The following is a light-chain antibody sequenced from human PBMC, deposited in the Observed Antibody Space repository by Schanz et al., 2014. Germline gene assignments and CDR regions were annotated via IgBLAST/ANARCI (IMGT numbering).Light chain of an antibody. J-gene: IGLJ2*01. V-gene: IGLV2-14*03. CDR3: NSYGGSNNLV. Sequence: QSALTQPASVSGSPGQSITISCTGTSSDVGAYNLVSWFQQHPGKVPKLVIYDVSNRPSGISNRFSGSKSVNTASLTISGLQAEDEADYYCNSYGGSNNLVFGGGTKVTVL. CDR2: DVS. CDR1: SSDVGAYNL.